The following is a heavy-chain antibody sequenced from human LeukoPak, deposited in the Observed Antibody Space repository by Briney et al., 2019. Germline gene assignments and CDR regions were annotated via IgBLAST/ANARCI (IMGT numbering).Heavy chain of an antibody. J-gene: IGHJ3*02. V-gene: IGHV4-4*09. CDR3: ARLHRHYYDSTGYYLLDGFDI. Sequence: PSETLSLTCTVSGGSISSYSWSWIRQPPGKGLEWIGYISPSGSTNHNPSLKSRVTMSIDTSRNQFSLNLSSATAADTAMFYCARLHRHYYDSTGYYLLDGFDIWGQGTMVTISS. D-gene: IGHD3-22*01. CDR1: GGSISSYS. CDR2: ISPSGST.